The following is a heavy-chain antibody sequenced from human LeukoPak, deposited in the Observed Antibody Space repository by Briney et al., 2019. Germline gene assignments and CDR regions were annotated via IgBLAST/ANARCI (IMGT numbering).Heavy chain of an antibody. D-gene: IGHD5-18*01. J-gene: IGHJ4*02. Sequence: SETLTLTCAVYGGSFSGYYWSWIRQPPGKGLEWIGEINHSGSTNYNPSLKSRVTISVDTSKNQFSLKLSSVTAADTAVYYCAKGPHTASDYWGQGTLVTVSS. CDR1: GGSFSGYY. V-gene: IGHV4-34*01. CDR2: INHSGST. CDR3: AKGPHTASDY.